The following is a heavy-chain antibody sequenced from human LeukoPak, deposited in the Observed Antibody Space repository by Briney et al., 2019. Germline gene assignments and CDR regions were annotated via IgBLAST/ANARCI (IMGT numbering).Heavy chain of an antibody. CDR2: ISSSSSYI. CDR3: ARVGAYGDYTDY. V-gene: IGHV3-21*01. J-gene: IGHJ4*02. D-gene: IGHD4-17*01. CDR1: GFTFSSYS. Sequence: PGGSLRLSCAASGFTFSSYSMNWVRQAPGKGLEWVSSISSSSSYIYYADSVKGRFTISRDNAKNSLYLQMNSLRAEDTAVYYCARVGAYGDYTDYWGQGTLVTVSS.